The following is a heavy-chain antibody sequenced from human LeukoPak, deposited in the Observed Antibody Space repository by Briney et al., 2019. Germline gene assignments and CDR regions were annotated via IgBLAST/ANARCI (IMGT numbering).Heavy chain of an antibody. CDR1: GYTLTELS. CDR2: FDPEDGET. CDR3: ATAPDCSGGSCYSYYYGMDV. J-gene: IGHJ6*02. V-gene: IGHV1-24*01. D-gene: IGHD2-15*01. Sequence: ASVKVSCKVSGYTLTELSMHWVRQAPGKGLEWMGGFDPEDGETIYAQKFQGRVTMTEDTSTDTAYMELSSLRSEDTAVYYCATAPDCSGGSCYSYYYGMDVWGQGTTVTVSS.